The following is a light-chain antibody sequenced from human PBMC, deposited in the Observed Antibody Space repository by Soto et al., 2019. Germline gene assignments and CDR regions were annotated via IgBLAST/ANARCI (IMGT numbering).Light chain of an antibody. CDR1: QSISSY. V-gene: IGKV1-39*01. CDR3: QQSYSTPRLT. Sequence: DIQMTQSPSSLSASVGDRVTMTCRSSQSISSYLNWYQQKPGKAPKLLIYAASSLQSGVPSRFSGSGSGTDFTLTIRSLQPEDFATYYCQQSYSTPRLTFGGGTKGDIK. CDR2: AAS. J-gene: IGKJ4*01.